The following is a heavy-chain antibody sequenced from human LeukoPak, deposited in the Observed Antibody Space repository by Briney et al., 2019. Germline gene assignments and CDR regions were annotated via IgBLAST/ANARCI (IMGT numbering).Heavy chain of an antibody. CDR2: IYHSGST. CDR1: GYSISGGYY. CDR3: ARVAAGGGGNYYYYYMDV. V-gene: IGHV4-38-2*02. Sequence: SETLSLTCTVSGYSISGGYYWGWIRQPPGKGLEWIGSIYHSGSTYYNPSLKSRVTISVDTSKNQFSLKLSSVTAADTAVYYCARVAAGGGGNYYYYYMDVWGKGTTVTVSS. D-gene: IGHD4-23*01. J-gene: IGHJ6*03.